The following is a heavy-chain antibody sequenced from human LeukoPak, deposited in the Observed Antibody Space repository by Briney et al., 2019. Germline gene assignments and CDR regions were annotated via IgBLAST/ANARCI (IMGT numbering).Heavy chain of an antibody. CDR2: IKQDGSER. J-gene: IGHJ5*02. CDR3: ASAVREQQP. D-gene: IGHD6-13*01. CDR1: GFTFSSYW. V-gene: IGHV3-7*01. Sequence: GGSLRPSCAASGFTFSSYWMNWVRQAPGKGLEWVANIKQDGSERYYVDSVKGRFTISRDNAKNSLYLQMNSLRVEDTAVYYCASAVREQQPWGQGTLVTVSS.